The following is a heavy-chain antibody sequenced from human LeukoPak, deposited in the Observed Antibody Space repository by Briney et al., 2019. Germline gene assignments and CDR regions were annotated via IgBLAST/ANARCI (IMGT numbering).Heavy chain of an antibody. Sequence: SSVKVSCKASGGTFSSYAISWVRQAPGQGLEWMGGIIPIFGTANYAQKFQGRVTITADESTSTAYMELSSLRSEDTAVHYCARDRMITFGGEGYFDYWGQGTLVTVSS. D-gene: IGHD3-16*01. CDR2: IIPIFGTA. V-gene: IGHV1-69*01. J-gene: IGHJ4*02. CDR3: ARDRMITFGGEGYFDY. CDR1: GGTFSSYA.